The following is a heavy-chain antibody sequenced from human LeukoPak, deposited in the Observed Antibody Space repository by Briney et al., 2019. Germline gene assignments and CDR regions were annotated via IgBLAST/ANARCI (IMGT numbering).Heavy chain of an antibody. D-gene: IGHD1-26*01. CDR1: GGTFSSYA. CDR2: IIPIFGTA. CDR3: ARGGPVGAYFDY. Sequence: SVKVSCKASGGTFSSYAISWVRQAPGQGLEWVGRIIPIFGTANYAQKFQGRVTITTDESTSTAYMELSSLRSEDTAVYYCARGGPVGAYFDYWGQGTLVTVSS. V-gene: IGHV1-69*05. J-gene: IGHJ4*02.